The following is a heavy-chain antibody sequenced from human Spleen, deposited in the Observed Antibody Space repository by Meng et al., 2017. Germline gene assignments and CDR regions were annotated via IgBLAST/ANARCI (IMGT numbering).Heavy chain of an antibody. D-gene: IGHD4-17*01. CDR2: IYYSGRT. V-gene: IGHV4-39*07. CDR1: GGSISSSSHY. CDR3: ARYGPETHKYFDY. J-gene: IGHJ4*02. Sequence: QLQLQESGPGLVKPSETMSRTCTVSGGSISSSSHYWVWIRQPPGKGLEWTGSIYYSGRTYYNPSLKSRVTISVDTSKNQFSLKLSSVTAADTAVYYCARYGPETHKYFDYWGRGTLVTVSS.